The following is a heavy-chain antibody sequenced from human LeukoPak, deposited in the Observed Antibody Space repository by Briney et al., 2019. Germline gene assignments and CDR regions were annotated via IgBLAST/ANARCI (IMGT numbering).Heavy chain of an antibody. CDR1: GFTFSNYA. D-gene: IGHD3-22*01. V-gene: IGHV3-30-3*01. Sequence: GGSLRLSCAASGFTFSNYAMHWVRQAPGKGLEWVAVISYDGSNKYYADSVKGRFTISRDNSKNTLYLQMNSLRVEDTAVYYCARNGYYDNNGYYPLDYWGQGTLVTVSS. CDR3: ARNGYYDNNGYYPLDY. CDR2: ISYDGSNK. J-gene: IGHJ4*02.